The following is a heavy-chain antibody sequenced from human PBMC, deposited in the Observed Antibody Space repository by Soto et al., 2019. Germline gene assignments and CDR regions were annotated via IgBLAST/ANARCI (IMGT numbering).Heavy chain of an antibody. CDR3: ARHNYGSGSTYFDY. V-gene: IGHV4-59*08. Sequence: QVQLQESGPGLVKPSETLSLTCTVSGGSISSYYWSWIRQPPGKGLEWIGYIYYSGSTNYNPSLKSRVTIPVDTSKNQFSLKLNSMTAAYTAVYYCARHNYGSGSTYFDYWGQGTLVTVSS. CDR1: GGSISSYY. CDR2: IYYSGST. D-gene: IGHD3-10*01. J-gene: IGHJ4*02.